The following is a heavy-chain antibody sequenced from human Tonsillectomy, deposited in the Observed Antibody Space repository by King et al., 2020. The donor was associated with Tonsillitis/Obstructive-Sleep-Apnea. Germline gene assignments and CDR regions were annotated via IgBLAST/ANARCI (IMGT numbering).Heavy chain of an antibody. D-gene: IGHD3-22*01. CDR3: ARVGVSYYDSSGYYFDY. V-gene: IGHV1-46*01. CDR2: INPSGGST. Sequence: VQLVESGAEVKKPGASVKVSCKASGYTFTSYYMHWVRQAPGQGLEWMGIINPSGGSTSYAQKFQGRVTMTRDTSTSTVYMELSSLRSEDTAVYYCARVGVSYYDSSGYYFDYWGQGTLVTVSS. CDR1: GYTFTSYY. J-gene: IGHJ4*02.